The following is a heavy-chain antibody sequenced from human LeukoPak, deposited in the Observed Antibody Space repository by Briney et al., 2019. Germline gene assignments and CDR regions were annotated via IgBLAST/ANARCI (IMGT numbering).Heavy chain of an antibody. CDR2: IDGSGGRT. Sequence: GGSLRLSCAASAFTFPTYAMSWVRQAPGKGLEWVSVIDGSGGRTYYADSVKGRFTISRDNSKNTLYLQMNSLRAEDTAVYYCARDLSGVTGYTYGRGIDYGGQGTLVTVSS. J-gene: IGHJ4*02. CDR3: ARDLSGVTGYTYGRGIDY. D-gene: IGHD5-18*01. V-gene: IGHV3-23*01. CDR1: AFTFPTYA.